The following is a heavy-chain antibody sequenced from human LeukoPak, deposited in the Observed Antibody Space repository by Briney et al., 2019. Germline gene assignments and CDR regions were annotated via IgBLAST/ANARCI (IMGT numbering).Heavy chain of an antibody. D-gene: IGHD3-22*01. V-gene: IGHV4-59*01. Sequence: SETLSLTCTVSGGSISSYYWSWIRQPPGKGLEWIGYIYYSGSTNYNPSLKSRVTISVDTSKNQFSLKLNSVAAADTAVYYCARDRVTDYYDSSGYYYNWFDPWGQGTLVTVSS. J-gene: IGHJ5*02. CDR1: GGSISSYY. CDR2: IYYSGST. CDR3: ARDRVTDYYDSSGYYYNWFDP.